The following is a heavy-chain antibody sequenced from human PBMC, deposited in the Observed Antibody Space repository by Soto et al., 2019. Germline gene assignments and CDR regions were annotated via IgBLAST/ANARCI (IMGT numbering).Heavy chain of an antibody. CDR2: ISAGNGNA. D-gene: IGHD6-19*01. J-gene: IGHJ4*02. CDR3: AKHYSGSYLAY. CDR1: GDSFANYA. Sequence: GASVKVSSKASGDSFANYAIHWVRQAPGQSLEWMGWISAGNGNAKYSQKFQGRVTITTDTSASTAYMELSSLRSEDTAVYFCAKHYSGSYLAYWGQGALVPVSS. V-gene: IGHV1-3*01.